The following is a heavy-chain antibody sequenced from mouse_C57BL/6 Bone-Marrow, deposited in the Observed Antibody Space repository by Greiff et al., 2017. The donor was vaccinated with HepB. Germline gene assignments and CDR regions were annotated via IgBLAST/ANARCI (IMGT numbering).Heavy chain of an antibody. CDR1: GFTFSDYG. D-gene: IGHD3-2*02. J-gene: IGHJ4*01. V-gene: IGHV5-15*01. Sequence: EVKLMESGGGLVQPGGSLKLSCAASGFTFSDYGMAWVRQAPRKGPEWVAFISNLAYSIYYADTVTGRFTISRENAKNTLYLEMSSLRSEDTAMYYCARSSSGYEYYAMDYWGQGTSVTVSS. CDR2: ISNLAYSI. CDR3: ARSSSGYEYYAMDY.